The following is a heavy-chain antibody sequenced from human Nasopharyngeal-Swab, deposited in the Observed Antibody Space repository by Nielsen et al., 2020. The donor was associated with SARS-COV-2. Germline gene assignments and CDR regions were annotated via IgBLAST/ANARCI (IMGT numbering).Heavy chain of an antibody. Sequence: WIRQPPGKGLEWVANIKQGGSERIYVDSVKGRFTISRDNAKNSLYLQMNSLRAEDTAVYYCAREAREGGGFDIWGQGTMVTVSS. V-gene: IGHV3-7*01. CDR2: IKQGGSER. CDR3: AREAREGGGFDI. J-gene: IGHJ3*02. D-gene: IGHD3-16*01.